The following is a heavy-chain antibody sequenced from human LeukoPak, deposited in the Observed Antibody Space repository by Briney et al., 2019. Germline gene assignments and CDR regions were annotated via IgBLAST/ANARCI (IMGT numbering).Heavy chain of an antibody. CDR3: AKAAGYDNAYYFDY. V-gene: IGHV3-9*01. CDR2: ICLNSGSI. J-gene: IGHJ4*02. CDR1: GFPFADYA. D-gene: IGHD6-13*01. Sequence: GRSLRLSCAASGFPFADYAMHWVRQPPGKGLEWVSDICLNSGSIGYADSVKGRFTISRDDAKDSLYLQMNSLRAEDTAFYYCAKAAGYDNAYYFDYWGQGTLVTVSS.